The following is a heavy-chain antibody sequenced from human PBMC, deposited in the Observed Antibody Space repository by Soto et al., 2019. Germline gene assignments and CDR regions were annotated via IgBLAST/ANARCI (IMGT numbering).Heavy chain of an antibody. CDR3: ARGWAVVVPGAVDRHNWFDP. V-gene: IGHV1-69*02. D-gene: IGHD2-2*01. CDR2: VIPILGMA. CDR1: RGTFSSYS. J-gene: IGHJ5*02. Sequence: QVQLVQSGAEVKKPGSSVKVSCEASRGTFSSYSFSWVRQAPGQGLEWMGRVIPILGMANYAHKFQGRVTITADKSTSIVYMQLSSLRSGDTAVYYCARGWAVVVPGAVDRHNWFDPWGQGALVTVSS.